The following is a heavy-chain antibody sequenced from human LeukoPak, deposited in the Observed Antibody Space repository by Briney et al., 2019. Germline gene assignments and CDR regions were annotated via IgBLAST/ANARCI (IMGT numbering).Heavy chain of an antibody. V-gene: IGHV1-2*02. CDR2: VNPTHGGT. J-gene: IGHJ4*02. CDR1: GYIFTGYY. Sequence: ASVKVSCKASGYIFTGYYTHWVRQAPGQGLEWMGWVNPTHGGTNFAQKFQGRVTMTRDTSISTAYMELSRLTSDDTAMYYCAIVTTADGYWGQGTPLTVSS. D-gene: IGHD4-17*01. CDR3: AIVTTADGY.